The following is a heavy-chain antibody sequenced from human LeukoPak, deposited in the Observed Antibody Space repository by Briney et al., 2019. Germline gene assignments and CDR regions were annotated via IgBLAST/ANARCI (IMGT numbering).Heavy chain of an antibody. CDR3: ARLPGGIAAEPVSSSY. V-gene: IGHV4-39*07. D-gene: IGHD6-13*01. Sequence: SETLSLTCTVSGGSISSSSYYWGWIRQPPGKGLEWIGSIYYSGSTYYNPSLKSRVTISVDTSKNQFSLKLSSVTAADTAVYYCARLPGGIAAEPVSSSYWGQGTLVTVSS. J-gene: IGHJ4*02. CDR2: IYYSGST. CDR1: GGSISSSSYY.